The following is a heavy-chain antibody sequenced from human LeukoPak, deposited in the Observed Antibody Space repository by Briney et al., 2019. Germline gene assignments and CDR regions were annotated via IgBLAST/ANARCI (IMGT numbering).Heavy chain of an antibody. D-gene: IGHD3-22*01. J-gene: IGHJ6*02. Sequence: RSLRLSCAASGFTFSSYAMHWVRQAPGKGLEWVAVISYDGSNKYYADSVKGRFTISRDNSKNTLYLQMNSLRAEDTAVYYCARSEYYYDSSGYYLGGMDVWGQGTTVTVSS. CDR3: ARSEYYYDSSGYYLGGMDV. CDR1: GFTFSSYA. V-gene: IGHV3-30-3*01. CDR2: ISYDGSNK.